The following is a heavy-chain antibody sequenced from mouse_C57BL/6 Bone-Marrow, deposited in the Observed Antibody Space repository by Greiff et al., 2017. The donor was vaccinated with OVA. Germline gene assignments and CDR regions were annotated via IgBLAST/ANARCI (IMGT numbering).Heavy chain of an antibody. V-gene: IGHV2-3*01. D-gene: IGHD1-1*01. CDR2: IWGDGST. J-gene: IGHJ2*01. CDR1: GFSFTSYG. Sequence: VKLVESGPGLVAPSQCLYITCTVSGFSFTSYGVSWVRQPPGTGLEWLGVIWGDGSTTYYSALLSRLGISKDNSQSKVFIKLNNLQTDDTATYYWANWAYCYGSCLYYWGQGTTPTVSS. CDR3: ANWAYCYGSCLYY.